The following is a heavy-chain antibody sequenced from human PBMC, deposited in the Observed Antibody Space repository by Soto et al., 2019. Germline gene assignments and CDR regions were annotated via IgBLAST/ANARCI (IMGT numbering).Heavy chain of an antibody. CDR1: GGSISSSSYY. CDR2: ISYSGNS. D-gene: IGHD3-10*01. J-gene: IGHJ3*02. V-gene: IGHV4-39*01. CDR3: ARQGAGGRAFDI. Sequence: QLQLQESGPGLVTPSETLSLTCTVSGGSISSSSYYWGWIRQPPKKGLEWIGSISYSGNSNYSPSLKSRVTISVDTSNNQFSLKLSSVTAADTAVYYCARQGAGGRAFDIWGQGTMVTVSS.